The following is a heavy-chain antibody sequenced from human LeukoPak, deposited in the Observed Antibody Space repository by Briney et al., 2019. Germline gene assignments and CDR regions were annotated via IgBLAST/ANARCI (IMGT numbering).Heavy chain of an antibody. CDR3: AREGGPYRPLDY. CDR2: IYYSGST. V-gene: IGHV4-30-4*01. Sequence: SQTLSLTCTVSGGSISSGDYYWSWIRQPPGKGLEWIGYIYYSGSTYYNPSLKSRVAISVDKSENHISLQLTSVTAADTAVYYCAREGGPYRPLDYSGQGTLVTVSS. J-gene: IGHJ4*02. CDR1: GGSISSGDYY.